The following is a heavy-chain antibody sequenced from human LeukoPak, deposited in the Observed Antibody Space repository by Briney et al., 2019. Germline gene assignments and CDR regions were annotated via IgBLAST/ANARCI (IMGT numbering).Heavy chain of an antibody. V-gene: IGHV5-51*01. CDR1: GYSFTSYW. CDR2: IYPGDSDT. Sequence: GESLKISCKGSGYSFTSYWIGWVRQIPGKGLEWMGIIYPGDSDTRYSPSFQGQVTISADKSISTAYLQWSSLKASDTAMYYCARELWFGELFRPPYFDYWGQGTLVTVSS. D-gene: IGHD3-10*01. J-gene: IGHJ4*02. CDR3: ARELWFGELFRPPYFDY.